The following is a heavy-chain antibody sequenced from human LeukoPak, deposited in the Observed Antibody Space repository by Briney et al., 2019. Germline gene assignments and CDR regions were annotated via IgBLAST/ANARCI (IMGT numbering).Heavy chain of an antibody. Sequence: ASVKVSCKVSGYTLTELSMHCVRQAPGKGLEWMGGFDPEDGETIYAQKFQGRVTMTEDTSTDTAYMELSSLRSEDTAVYYCATDLGIPPQPTLARNYWGQGTLVTVSS. J-gene: IGHJ4*02. V-gene: IGHV1-24*01. CDR2: FDPEDGET. CDR1: GYTLTELS. D-gene: IGHD6-13*01. CDR3: ATDLGIPPQPTLARNY.